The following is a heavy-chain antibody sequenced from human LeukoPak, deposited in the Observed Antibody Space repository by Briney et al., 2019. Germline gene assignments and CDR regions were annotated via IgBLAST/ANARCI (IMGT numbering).Heavy chain of an antibody. J-gene: IGHJ6*02. V-gene: IGHV3-48*04. CDR3: AKVGGAILLVGEDGMDV. CDR2: ISSSSSTI. Sequence: GGSLRLTCAASGFTFSTYSMNWVRQAPGKGLEWLSYISSSSSTIYYADSVKGRFTISRDNAKNSLYLQMNSLRAEDTAVYYCAKVGGAILLVGEDGMDVWGQGTTVTVFS. D-gene: IGHD2-15*01. CDR1: GFTFSTYS.